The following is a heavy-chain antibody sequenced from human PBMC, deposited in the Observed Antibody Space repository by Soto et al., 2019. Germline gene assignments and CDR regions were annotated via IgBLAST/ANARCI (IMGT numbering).Heavy chain of an antibody. CDR3: MTEYKSY. Sequence: VSLRLSCAASGFNFNSYRVSWVRQSPGKGLEWLACVEEDGSDKYYVDSVKGRFTISRDNAKSSVYLQMNSLRADDTDVYYCMTEYKSYWVQGTPVTVSS. J-gene: IGHJ4*02. CDR1: GFNFNSYR. CDR2: VEEDGSDK. D-gene: IGHD1-20*01. V-gene: IGHV3-7*01.